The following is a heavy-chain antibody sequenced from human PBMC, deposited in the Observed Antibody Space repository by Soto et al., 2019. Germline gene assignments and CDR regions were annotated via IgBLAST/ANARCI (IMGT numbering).Heavy chain of an antibody. V-gene: IGHV3-30*18. CDR1: GFTFSNYG. J-gene: IGHJ4*02. CDR3: AKGVGPYPDYFDY. CDR2: ISYDGSNK. Sequence: QVQLVESGGGVVQPGRSLRLSCAASGFTFSNYGMHWVRQAPGKGLEWVAVISYDGSNKYYADSVKGRFTFSSDNSKNTLYLQMNSLRAEDTAMYYCAKGVGPYPDYFDYWGQGTLVTVSS.